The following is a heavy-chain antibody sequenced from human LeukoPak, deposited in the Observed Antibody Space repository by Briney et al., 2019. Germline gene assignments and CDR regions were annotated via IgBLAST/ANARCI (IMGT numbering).Heavy chain of an antibody. CDR3: ARDKSLGYCSSTSCYAKVGWFDP. CDR1: GYTFTGYY. D-gene: IGHD2-2*01. Sequence: GASVKVSCKASGYTFTGYYMHWVRQAPGQGLEWMGWINPNSGGTNYAQKFQGRVTMTTDTSTSTAYMELRSLRSDDTAVYYCARDKSLGYCSSTSCYAKVGWFDPWGQGTLVTVSS. CDR2: INPNSGGT. V-gene: IGHV1-2*02. J-gene: IGHJ5*02.